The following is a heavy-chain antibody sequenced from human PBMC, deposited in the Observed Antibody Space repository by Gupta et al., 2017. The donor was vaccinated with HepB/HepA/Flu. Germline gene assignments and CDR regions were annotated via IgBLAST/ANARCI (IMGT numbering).Heavy chain of an antibody. CDR1: GGSISSGGYY. V-gene: IGHV4-31*03. D-gene: IGHD3-10*01. Sequence: QVQLQESGPGLVKPSQTLSLTCTVSGGSISSGGYYWSWIRQHPGKGLEWIGYIYYSGSTYYNPSLKSRVTISVDTSKNQFSLKLSSVTAADTAVYYCARYYGSGSYYPYYYYYMDVWGKGTRSPSP. J-gene: IGHJ6*03. CDR3: ARYYGSGSYYPYYYYYMDV. CDR2: IYYSGST.